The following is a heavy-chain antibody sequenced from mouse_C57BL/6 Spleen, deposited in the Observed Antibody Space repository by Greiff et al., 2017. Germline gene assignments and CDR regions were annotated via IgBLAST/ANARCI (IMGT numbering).Heavy chain of an antibody. CDR2: ISDGGGYT. V-gene: IGHV5-4*01. J-gene: IGHJ4*01. CDR3: AREASYYSNYHAMDY. CDR1: GFTFSSYA. Sequence: EVKLVESGGGLVKPGGSLKLSCAASGFTFSSYAMSWVRQTPEKRLEWVATISDGGGYTYYPDNLKGRFTISRDNAKNNLYLQMRHLKSEDTAMYYCAREASYYSNYHAMDYWGQGTSVTVSS. D-gene: IGHD2-5*01.